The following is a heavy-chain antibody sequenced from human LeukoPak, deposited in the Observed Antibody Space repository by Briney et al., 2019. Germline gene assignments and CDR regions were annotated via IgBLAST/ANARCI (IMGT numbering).Heavy chain of an antibody. Sequence: PGGSLRLSCAASGFTFGSYAMSWVRQAPGKGLEWVSAISGSGGSTYYADSVKGRFTISRDNSKNTLYLQMNSLRAEDTAVYYCAKPGRAPYYYDSSGYYDYWGQGTLVTVSS. D-gene: IGHD3-22*01. V-gene: IGHV3-23*01. J-gene: IGHJ4*02. CDR1: GFTFGSYA. CDR2: ISGSGGST. CDR3: AKPGRAPYYYDSSGYYDY.